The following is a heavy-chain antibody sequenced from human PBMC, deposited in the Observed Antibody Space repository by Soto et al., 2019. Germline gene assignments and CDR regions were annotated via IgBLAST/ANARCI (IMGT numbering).Heavy chain of an antibody. Sequence: GGSLRLSCAASGFTFSSYAMHWVRQAPGKGLEWVAVISYDGSNKYYADSVKGRFTISRDNSKNTLYLQMNSLRAEDTAVYYCATILDYWGQGTQVTVSS. CDR2: ISYDGSNK. CDR3: ATILDY. J-gene: IGHJ4*02. CDR1: GFTFSSYA. V-gene: IGHV3-30-3*01.